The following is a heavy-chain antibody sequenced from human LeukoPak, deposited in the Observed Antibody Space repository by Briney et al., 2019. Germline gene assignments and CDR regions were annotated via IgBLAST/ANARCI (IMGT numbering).Heavy chain of an antibody. CDR2: FDPEDGET. Sequence: GASVKVSCKVSGYTLTELSMHWVRQAPGKGLEWMGGFDPEDGETIYAQKFQGRVTMTEDTSTDTAYMELSSLRSEDTAVYYCATDAPPQPMIVDYYYYYGMDVWGQGTTVTVSS. V-gene: IGHV1-24*01. CDR3: ATDAPPQPMIVDYYYYYGMDV. D-gene: IGHD3-22*01. J-gene: IGHJ6*02. CDR1: GYTLTELS.